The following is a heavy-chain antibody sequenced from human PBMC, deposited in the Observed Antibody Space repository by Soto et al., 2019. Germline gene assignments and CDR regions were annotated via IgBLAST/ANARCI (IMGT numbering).Heavy chain of an antibody. J-gene: IGHJ4*02. D-gene: IGHD6-6*01. CDR3: ARGGGSSEKGGWHY. Sequence: QVQLVQSGAEVKKPGASVKVSCKASGYTFTSYAMHWVRQAPGQRLEWMGWINAGNGNTKYSQKFQGRVTITRDTSASTAYKELSSLRSEDTAVYYCARGGGSSEKGGWHYWGQGTLVTVSS. CDR2: INAGNGNT. V-gene: IGHV1-3*01. CDR1: GYTFTSYA.